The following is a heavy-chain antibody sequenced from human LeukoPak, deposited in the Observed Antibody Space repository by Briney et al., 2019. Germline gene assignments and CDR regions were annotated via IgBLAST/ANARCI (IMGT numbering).Heavy chain of an antibody. CDR1: GGSFSGYY. J-gene: IGHJ4*02. V-gene: IGHV4-34*01. Sequence: SETLSLTCAVYGGSFSGYYWSWIRQPPGKWLEWIGEINHSGSTNYNPSLKSRVTISVDTSKNQFSLKLSSVTAADTAVYYCAREITTPYYYDSSGSVWGQGTLVTVSS. D-gene: IGHD3-22*01. CDR2: INHSGST. CDR3: AREITTPYYYDSSGSV.